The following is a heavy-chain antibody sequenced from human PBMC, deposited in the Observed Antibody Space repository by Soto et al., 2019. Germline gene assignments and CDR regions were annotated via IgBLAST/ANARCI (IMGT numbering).Heavy chain of an antibody. Sequence: QVLLQESGPGLVQPSGTLSLSCVVSGVPISSNYYWGWVRQPPGKGLEWLGDISHIGSVNYNPSLKSRVTISMDKSQHQFSLKVNSVTDADTAVYYCARSFGWYAIDYWGQGTLVIVSS. CDR2: ISHIGSV. D-gene: IGHD6-19*01. J-gene: IGHJ4*02. CDR1: GVPISSNYY. V-gene: IGHV4-4*02. CDR3: ARSFGWYAIDY.